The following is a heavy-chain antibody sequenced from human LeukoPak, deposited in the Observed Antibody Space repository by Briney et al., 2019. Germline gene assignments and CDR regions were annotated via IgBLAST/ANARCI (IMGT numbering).Heavy chain of an antibody. CDR1: GGSISSSSYY. CDR3: ARGLKRRMYIVVVPAARSPGYYFDY. J-gene: IGHJ4*02. D-gene: IGHD2-2*01. V-gene: IGHV4-39*07. Sequence: SETLSLTCTVSGGSISSSSYYWGWIRQPPGKGLEWIGSIYYSGSTYYNPSLKSRVTISVDRSKNQFSLKLSSVTAADTAVYYCARGLKRRMYIVVVPAARSPGYYFDYWGQGTLVTVSS. CDR2: IYYSGST.